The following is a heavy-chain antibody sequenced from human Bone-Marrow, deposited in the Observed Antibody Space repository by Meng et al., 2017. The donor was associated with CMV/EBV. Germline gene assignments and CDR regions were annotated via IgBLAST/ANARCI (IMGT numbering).Heavy chain of an antibody. Sequence: SVKVSCKASGGTFSSYAISWVRQAPGQGLEWMGGIIPIFGTANYAQKFQGRVTITTDESTSTAYMELSSLRSEDTAVYYCARCKDVDTARRYYYYGMDVWGQGTTVSASS. D-gene: IGHD5-18*01. V-gene: IGHV1-69*05. CDR2: IIPIFGTA. CDR3: ARCKDVDTARRYYYYGMDV. CDR1: GGTFSSYA. J-gene: IGHJ6*02.